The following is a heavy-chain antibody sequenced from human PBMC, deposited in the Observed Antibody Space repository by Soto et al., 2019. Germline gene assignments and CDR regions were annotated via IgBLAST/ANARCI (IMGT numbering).Heavy chain of an antibody. J-gene: IGHJ5*02. D-gene: IGHD6-19*01. CDR2: MNPNSGNT. CDR1: GYTFTSYD. CDR3: ARGRGIAVFPKQYNWFHP. Sequence: QVQLVQSGAEVKKPGASVKVSCKASGYTFTSYDINWVRQATGQGLEWMGWMNPNSGNTGYAQKFQGRVTMTRNTSISTAYMELSSLRSEDTAVYYCARGRGIAVFPKQYNWFHPWGQVTLVTVSS. V-gene: IGHV1-8*01.